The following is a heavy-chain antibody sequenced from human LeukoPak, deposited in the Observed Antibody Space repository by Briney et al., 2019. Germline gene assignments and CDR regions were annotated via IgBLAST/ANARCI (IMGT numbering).Heavy chain of an antibody. CDR3: AREGDTSGYYHYFDY. CDR2: IHYSGST. Sequence: SETLSLTCAVSGGSVSGYYWSWVRQFPGRRLEWIGYIHYSGSTNYNYNPSLKSRLTISVDTSKNQFSLKLSSVTAADTAVYYCAREGDTSGYYHYFDYWGQGALVTVSS. D-gene: IGHD3-22*01. J-gene: IGHJ4*02. V-gene: IGHV4-59*02. CDR1: GGSVSGYY.